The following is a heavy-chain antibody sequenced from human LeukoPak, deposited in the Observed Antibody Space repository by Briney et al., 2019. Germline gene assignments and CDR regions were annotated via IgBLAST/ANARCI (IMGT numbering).Heavy chain of an antibody. CDR3: ARERRDGYPYYYYYGMDV. CDR2: IYYSGST. CDR1: GGSISSYY. Sequence: SETLSLTCTVSGGSISSYYWSWIRQPPGKGLEWIGYIYYSGSTSYNPSLKSRVTISVDTSKNQFSLKLSSVTAADTAVYYCARERRDGYPYYYYYGMDVWGQGTTVTVSS. J-gene: IGHJ6*02. D-gene: IGHD5-24*01. V-gene: IGHV4-59*12.